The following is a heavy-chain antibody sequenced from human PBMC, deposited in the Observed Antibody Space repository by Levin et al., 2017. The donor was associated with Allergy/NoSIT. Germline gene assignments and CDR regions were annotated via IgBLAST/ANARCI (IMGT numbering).Heavy chain of an antibody. CDR1: GFTFSSYA. Sequence: GGSLRLSCAASGFTFSSYAMNWVRQAPGKGLEWVLGISGSGGSTYYADSVKGRFTISRDNSKNTLSLQMNSLRAEDTAVYYCARARDSYAFDCWGQGTLVTVSS. J-gene: IGHJ4*02. CDR3: ARARDSYAFDC. CDR2: ISGSGGST. V-gene: IGHV3-23*01. D-gene: IGHD5-24*01.